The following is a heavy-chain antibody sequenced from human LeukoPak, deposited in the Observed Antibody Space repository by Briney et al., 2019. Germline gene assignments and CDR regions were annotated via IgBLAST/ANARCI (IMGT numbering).Heavy chain of an antibody. Sequence: GGSLRLSCAASGFTVSSNYMRWVRQAPGKGLEWVSIIYSGGRTYYADSVNGRFTISRNNSKNTLYLQMTSLRAEDTAVYYCARDLWGVGSDIWGQGKMVTVSS. CDR1: GFTVSSNY. V-gene: IGHV3-66*01. CDR2: IYSGGRT. D-gene: IGHD1-26*01. J-gene: IGHJ3*02. CDR3: ARDLWGVGSDI.